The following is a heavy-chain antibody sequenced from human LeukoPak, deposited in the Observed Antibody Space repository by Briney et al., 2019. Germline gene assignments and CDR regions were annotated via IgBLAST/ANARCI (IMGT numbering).Heavy chain of an antibody. V-gene: IGHV4-4*07. Sequence: PSETLSLTCTVSGGSISSYYWSWIRQPAGKGLEWIGRIYTSGSTNYNPSLKSRVTMSVDTSKNQFSLKLSSVTAADTAVYYCARDRVYYYDSRKGFDYWGQGTLVTVSS. CDR2: IYTSGST. J-gene: IGHJ4*02. CDR1: GGSISSYY. CDR3: ARDRVYYYDSRKGFDY. D-gene: IGHD3-22*01.